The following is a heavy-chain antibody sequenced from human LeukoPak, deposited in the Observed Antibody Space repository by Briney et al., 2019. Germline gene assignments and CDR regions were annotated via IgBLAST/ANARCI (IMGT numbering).Heavy chain of an antibody. CDR2: ISYDGSNK. V-gene: IGHV3-30*18. J-gene: IGHJ6*03. CDR3: AKDHYGSGSYSSMDV. CDR1: GFTFSSYG. Sequence: GGSLRLSCAASGFTFSSYGMHWVRQAPGKGLEWVAVISYDGSNKYYADSVKGRFTISRDNSKNTLYLQMNSLRAEDTAVYYCAKDHYGSGSYSSMDVWGKGTTVTVSS. D-gene: IGHD3-10*01.